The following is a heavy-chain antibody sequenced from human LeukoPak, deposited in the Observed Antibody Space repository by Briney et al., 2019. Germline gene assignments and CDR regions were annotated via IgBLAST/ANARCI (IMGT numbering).Heavy chain of an antibody. CDR1: GGSISSGGYY. Sequence: SQTLPLTCTVSGGSISSGGYYWSWIRQPPGKGLEWIGYIYDSGSTNYNPSLKSRVTISVDTSKNQFSLKLSSVTAADTAVYYCARVGGTNYYYYGMDVWGQGTTATVSS. J-gene: IGHJ6*02. CDR3: ARVGGTNYYYYGMDV. V-gene: IGHV4-61*08. CDR2: IYDSGST. D-gene: IGHD2-2*01.